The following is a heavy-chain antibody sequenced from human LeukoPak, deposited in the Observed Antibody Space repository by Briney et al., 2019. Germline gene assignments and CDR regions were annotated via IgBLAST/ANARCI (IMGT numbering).Heavy chain of an antibody. V-gene: IGHV3-23*01. D-gene: IGHD6-13*01. CDR3: AKRGYSSSWVYFQH. CDR1: GFTFSSYG. J-gene: IGHJ1*01. CDR2: ISGSGGST. Sequence: GGTLRLSCAASGFTFSSYGMSWVRQAPGKGLEWVSVISGSGGSTYYADSVKGRFTISRDNSKNTLYLQMNSLRAEDTAVYYCAKRGYSSSWVYFQHWGQGTLVTVSS.